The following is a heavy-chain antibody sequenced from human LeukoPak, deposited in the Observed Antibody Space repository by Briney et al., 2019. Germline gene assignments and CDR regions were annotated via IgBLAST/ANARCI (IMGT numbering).Heavy chain of an antibody. CDR2: TNSDGSTT. J-gene: IGHJ5*02. CDR3: ARGQYGGYLDP. Sequence: GGSLRLSCAAPGFTFSNYWMHWVRQAPEKGLVWVSRTNSDGSTTNYADSVKGRFTISRDNAKNTLYLQMNSLRAEDTALCYCARGQYGGYLDPWGQGSLVTVSS. CDR1: GFTFSNYW. V-gene: IGHV3-74*01. D-gene: IGHD1-26*01.